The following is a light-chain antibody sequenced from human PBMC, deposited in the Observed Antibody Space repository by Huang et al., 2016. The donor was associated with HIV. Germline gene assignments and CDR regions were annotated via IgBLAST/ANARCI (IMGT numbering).Light chain of an antibody. J-gene: IGKJ2*01. Sequence: DIQITQSPSSLSASVGDTVIITCRASQNIKRYLNWYQQEPGKAPKLLISAASNLQSGVPSTFRGSGSGTDFTLTINSLQPEDSATYYCQQSARTPRTLGQGTKLEI. V-gene: IGKV1-39*01. CDR2: AAS. CDR3: QQSARTPRT. CDR1: QNIKRY.